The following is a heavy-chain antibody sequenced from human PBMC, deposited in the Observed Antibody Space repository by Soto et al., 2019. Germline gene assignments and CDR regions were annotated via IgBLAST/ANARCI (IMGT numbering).Heavy chain of an antibody. CDR2: IYYSGST. CDR3: ARGIAARVIDY. Sequence: SETLSLTCTVSGGSVSSGSYYWSWIRQPPGKGLEWIGYIYYSGSTNYNPSLKSRVTISVDTSKNQFSLKLSSVTAADTAVYYCARGIAARVIDYWGQGTLVTVSS. V-gene: IGHV4-61*01. D-gene: IGHD6-6*01. J-gene: IGHJ4*02. CDR1: GGSVSSGSYY.